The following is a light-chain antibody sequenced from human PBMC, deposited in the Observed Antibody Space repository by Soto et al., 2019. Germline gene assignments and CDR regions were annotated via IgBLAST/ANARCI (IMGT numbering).Light chain of an antibody. CDR3: QQYDSYPLT. V-gene: IGKV1-5*03. J-gene: IGKJ4*01. Sequence: DIQMTQSPSTLSASVGERVTITCRASQSINTWLSWYQQRPGKVPNRLFYKASPLETGTSARFIGSGTGTVFTLTISSLQPDDFATYYCQQYDSYPLTFGEGTKVEIK. CDR2: KAS. CDR1: QSINTW.